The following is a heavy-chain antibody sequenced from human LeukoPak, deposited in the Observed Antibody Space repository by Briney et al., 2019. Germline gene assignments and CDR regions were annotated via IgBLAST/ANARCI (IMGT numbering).Heavy chain of an antibody. J-gene: IGHJ4*02. V-gene: IGHV1-18*01. D-gene: IGHD3-16*01. CDR3: ARAAPYTPLAPVFY. CDR1: GYTFTSYG. Sequence: PLASVKVSCKASGYTFTSYGISWVRQAPGQGLEWMGWISAYNGNTNYAQKLQGRVTMTTDTSTSTAYMELRSLRSDDTAVYYCARAAPYTPLAPVFYWGQGTLVTVSS. CDR2: ISAYNGNT.